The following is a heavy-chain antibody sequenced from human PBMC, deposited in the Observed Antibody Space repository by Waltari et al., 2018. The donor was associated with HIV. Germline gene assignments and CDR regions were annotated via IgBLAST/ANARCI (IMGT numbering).Heavy chain of an antibody. V-gene: IGHV4-61*02. D-gene: IGHD2-15*01. Sequence: QVQLQESGPGLVKPSQTLSLTCTVSAGSISSRSYYWRWIRQPAGKGLEWIGRIYTSGSTNYNPSLKSRVTISVDTSKNQFSLKLSSVTAADTAVYYCARAGVVVAAIENWFDPWGQGTLVTVSS. CDR1: AGSISSRSYY. CDR2: IYTSGST. J-gene: IGHJ5*02. CDR3: ARAGVVVAAIENWFDP.